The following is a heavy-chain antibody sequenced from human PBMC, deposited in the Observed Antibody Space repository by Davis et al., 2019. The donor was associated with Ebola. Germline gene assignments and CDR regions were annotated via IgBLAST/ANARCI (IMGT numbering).Heavy chain of an antibody. CDR2: ISTGGGVT. CDR3: AKRSDYRSFDY. Sequence: GESLKIYCAASGFTFSSYAMSWVRQAPGKGLEWVSGISTGGGVTIYADSVKGRFTISRDNSKNTLYLQMNSLRGEDTAVYYCAKRSDYRSFDYWGQGTLVTVSS. V-gene: IGHV3-23*01. D-gene: IGHD4-11*01. CDR1: GFTFSSYA. J-gene: IGHJ4*02.